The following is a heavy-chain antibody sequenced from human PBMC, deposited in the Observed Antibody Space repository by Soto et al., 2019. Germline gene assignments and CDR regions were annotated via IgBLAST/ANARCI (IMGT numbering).Heavy chain of an antibody. J-gene: IGHJ3*02. CDR3: ARDFYCSSTSCYLSDAFDI. V-gene: IGHV3-48*01. CDR1: GFTFSSYS. Sequence: GGSLRLSCAASGFTFSSYSMNWVRQAPGKGLEWVSYISSSSSTIYYADSVKGRFTISRDNAKNSLYLQMNSLRAEDTAVYYCARDFYCSSTSCYLSDAFDIWGQGTMVTVSS. D-gene: IGHD2-2*01. CDR2: ISSSSSTI.